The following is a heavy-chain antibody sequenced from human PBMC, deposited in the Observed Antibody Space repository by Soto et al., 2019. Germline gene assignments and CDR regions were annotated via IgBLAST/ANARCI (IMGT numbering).Heavy chain of an antibody. CDR2: TRSKTYSYAT. V-gene: IGHV3-73*01. CDR1: GFTFSCST. D-gene: IGHD1-26*01. Sequence: GGSLRLSCATSGFTFSCSTIHWVRQSSGKGLEWVGRTRSKTYSYATAYAASVKGRFTISRDDSQSTAYLQMNSLKTEDTAVYYCARDYTGSYFWGQGTLVTVSS. J-gene: IGHJ4*02. CDR3: ARDYTGSYF.